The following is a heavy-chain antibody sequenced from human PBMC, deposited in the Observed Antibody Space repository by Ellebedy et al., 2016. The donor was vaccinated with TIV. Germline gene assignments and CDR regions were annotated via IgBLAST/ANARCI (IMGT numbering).Heavy chain of an antibody. CDR2: LNYGGES. CDR3: ASHRGFYSGWSFDY. D-gene: IGHD5-12*01. J-gene: IGHJ4*02. V-gene: IGHV4-39*07. CDR1: GDSISSTNYF. Sequence: MPSETLSLTCVVSGDSISSTNYFWGWIRQPPGKGLEWIGSLNYGGESYFDPSLKSRVTMSLDISKNQFSLKVNSVTAADTAIYYCASHRGFYSGWSFDYWGQGTLTTVSS.